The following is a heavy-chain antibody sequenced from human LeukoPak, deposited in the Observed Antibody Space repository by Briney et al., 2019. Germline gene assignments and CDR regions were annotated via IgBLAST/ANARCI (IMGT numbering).Heavy chain of an antibody. CDR2: ITGTGGST. J-gene: IGHJ4*02. V-gene: IGHV3-23*01. Sequence: GGSLRLSCAASGFTFSSYSMTWVRQAPGKGLEWVSSITGTGGSTYYADSVKGRFTISRDNSKNTLYLQMNSLRAEDTAVYYCAKPIAAAGPYYFDYWGQGTLVTVSS. CDR3: AKPIAAAGPYYFDY. D-gene: IGHD6-13*01. CDR1: GFTFSSYS.